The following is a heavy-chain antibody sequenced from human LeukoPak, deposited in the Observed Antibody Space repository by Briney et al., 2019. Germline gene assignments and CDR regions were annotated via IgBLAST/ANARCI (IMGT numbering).Heavy chain of an antibody. CDR2: ISSSSSYI. V-gene: IGHV3-21*01. Sequence: GGSLRLSCAASGFTFSSYWMHWVRQAPGKGLEWVSSISSSSSYIYYADSVKGRFTISRDNAKNSLYLQMNSLRAEDTAVYYCARDALAFGGVIVTQFDYWGQGTLVTVSS. CDR1: GFTFSSYW. CDR3: ARDALAFGGVIVTQFDY. J-gene: IGHJ4*02. D-gene: IGHD3-16*02.